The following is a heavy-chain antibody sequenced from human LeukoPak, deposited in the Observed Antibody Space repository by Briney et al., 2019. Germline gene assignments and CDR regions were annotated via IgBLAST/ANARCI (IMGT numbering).Heavy chain of an antibody. J-gene: IGHJ4*02. CDR2: IYSGGST. CDR3: ARGPATGYFDY. CDR1: GFTVSSNY. Sequence: PGGSLRLSCAASGFTVSSNYMSWVRQAPGKGLEWVSVIYSGGSTYYADSVKGRFTISRDNSKSTLYLQMNSLRADDTAVYYCARGPATGYFDYWGQGTLVTVSP. V-gene: IGHV3-53*01. D-gene: IGHD3-10*01.